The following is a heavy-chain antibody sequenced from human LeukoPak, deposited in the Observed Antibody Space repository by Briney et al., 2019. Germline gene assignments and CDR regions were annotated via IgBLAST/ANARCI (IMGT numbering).Heavy chain of an antibody. CDR2: IYYTGTT. CDR3: AQSLGSSNWIGNWFDP. Sequence: SETLSLTCTVSGGSISSSSHSWGWIRQPPGKGLEWTGSIYYTGTTYYNPSLKSRVTISVDTSKNQFSLKLDSVTAADTAVYYCAQSLGSSNWIGNWFDPWGQGTLVTVSS. V-gene: IGHV4-39*01. D-gene: IGHD6-13*01. CDR1: GGSISSSSHS. J-gene: IGHJ5*02.